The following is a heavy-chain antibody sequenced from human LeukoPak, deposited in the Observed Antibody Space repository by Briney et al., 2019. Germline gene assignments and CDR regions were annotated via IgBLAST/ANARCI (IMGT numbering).Heavy chain of an antibody. Sequence: SETLSLTCAVYGGSFSGYYWSWIRQPPGKGLEWIGEINHSGSTNYNPSPKSRVTTPAEESKKQFSLKLSSVTAADTAVYYCARGNVWDTVTTQYYFDYWGQGTLVSVSS. CDR2: INHSGST. V-gene: IGHV4-34*01. CDR3: ARGNVWDTVTTQYYFDY. CDR1: GGSFSGYY. D-gene: IGHD4-17*01. J-gene: IGHJ4*02.